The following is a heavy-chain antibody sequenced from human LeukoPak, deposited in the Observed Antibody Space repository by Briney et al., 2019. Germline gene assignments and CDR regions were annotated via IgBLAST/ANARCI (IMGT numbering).Heavy chain of an antibody. CDR2: IRSSSSYI. Sequence: GGSLRLSCAASGFTFSSYSMNWVRQAPGEGLEWVSSIRSSSSYIYYADSVKGRFTISRDNAKNSLYLQTNTPRAEATAVYYCARPSYGSGADSWGQGTLVTVSS. J-gene: IGHJ4*02. CDR1: GFTFSSYS. CDR3: ARPSYGSGADS. V-gene: IGHV3-21*01. D-gene: IGHD3-10*01.